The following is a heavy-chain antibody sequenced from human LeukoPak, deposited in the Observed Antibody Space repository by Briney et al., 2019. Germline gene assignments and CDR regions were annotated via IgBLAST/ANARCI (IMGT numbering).Heavy chain of an antibody. V-gene: IGHV1-2*02. Sequence: ASVTVSYMASGYTFSHYCMHWVRQAPGQGREGMGWIHLSSGGTKYAQKFQGRVTMTKDTSMRTDYMELRRLTSDDTAVYWCARERESSGPSSLDPWGQGTLVTVSS. CDR2: IHLSSGGT. CDR1: GYTFSHYC. D-gene: IGHD3-22*01. J-gene: IGHJ5*02. CDR3: ARERESSGPSSLDP.